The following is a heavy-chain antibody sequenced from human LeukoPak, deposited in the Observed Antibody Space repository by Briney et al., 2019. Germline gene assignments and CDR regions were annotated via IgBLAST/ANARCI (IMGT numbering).Heavy chain of an antibody. CDR1: GVSISSTSYY. CDR2: IYYSGST. CDR3: ARVGSGSYEDAFDI. Sequence: SETLSLTCTVSGVSISSTSYYWGWIRQPPGKGLEWIGSIYYSGSTYYNPSLKSRVTISIDTSKNHFSLKLSSVTAADTAVYYCARVGSGSYEDAFDIWGQGTMVTVSS. D-gene: IGHD1-26*01. V-gene: IGHV4-39*02. J-gene: IGHJ3*02.